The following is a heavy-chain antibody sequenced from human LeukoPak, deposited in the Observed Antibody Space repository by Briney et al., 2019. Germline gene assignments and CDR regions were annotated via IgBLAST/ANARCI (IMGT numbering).Heavy chain of an antibody. CDR3: ARALYDSSGYYFDY. CDR1: GITFSNSW. Sequence: GGSLRLSCVASGITFSNSWMGWARQPPGKGLEWVSSISGSSIYINYADSVKGRFTISSDNAKNSLYLQMNSLRAEDTAVYYCARALYDSSGYYFDYWGQGTLVTVSS. J-gene: IGHJ4*02. CDR2: ISGSSIYI. V-gene: IGHV3-21*01. D-gene: IGHD3-22*01.